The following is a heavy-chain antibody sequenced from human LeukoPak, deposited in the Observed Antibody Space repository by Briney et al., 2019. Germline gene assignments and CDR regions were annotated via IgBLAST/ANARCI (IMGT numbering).Heavy chain of an antibody. CDR3: ARSGWYEDFDY. CDR2: IKQDGSEK. V-gene: IGHV3-7*01. CDR1: GFTFSSYW. J-gene: IGHJ4*02. Sequence: GGSLRLSCAASGFTFSSYWMSWVRQAPGKGLEWVANIKQDGSEKYYVDSVKGRFTISRDNAKNSLYLQMNSQRAEDTAVYYCARSGWYEDFDYWGQGTLVTVSS. D-gene: IGHD6-19*01.